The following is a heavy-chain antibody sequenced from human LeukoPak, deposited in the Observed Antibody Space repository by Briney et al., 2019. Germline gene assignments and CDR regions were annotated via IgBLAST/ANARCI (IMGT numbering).Heavy chain of an antibody. Sequence: EASVKVSCKASGYSFINYAMNWVRQAPGQGLEWMGWINTNTGNPTYAQGFTGRFVFSLDTSVNTAYLQISSLKAEDTAIYYCARVQGYCSTTSCYPHYWGQGTLVTVSS. V-gene: IGHV7-4-1*02. D-gene: IGHD2-2*01. CDR3: ARVQGYCSTTSCYPHY. J-gene: IGHJ4*02. CDR2: INTNTGNP. CDR1: GYSFINYA.